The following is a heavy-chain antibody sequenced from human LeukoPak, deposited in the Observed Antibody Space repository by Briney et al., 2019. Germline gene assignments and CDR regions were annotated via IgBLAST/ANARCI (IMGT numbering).Heavy chain of an antibody. V-gene: IGHV3-53*01. Sequence: GGSLRLSCAASGFTVSGNYMSWVRQAPGKGLEWISVIFNDGLTYYADSVKGRFTISRDTSKNTLYLQMNSLTADDTAVFYCARVSGDFDYWGQGTLVTVSS. CDR3: ARVSGDFDY. J-gene: IGHJ4*02. CDR2: IFNDGLT. D-gene: IGHD1-26*01. CDR1: GFTVSGNY.